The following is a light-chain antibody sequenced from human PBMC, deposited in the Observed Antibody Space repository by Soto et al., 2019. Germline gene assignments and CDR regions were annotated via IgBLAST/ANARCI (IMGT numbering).Light chain of an antibody. V-gene: IGKV1-12*01. CDR3: QQSYSTPIT. CDR1: QGISRW. Sequence: DIQMTQSPSSVSASVGDRVTITCRASQGISRWLAWYQQKPGKAPNLLTYGASTLQSGVPSRFSGSGSGTDFTLTISSLQAEDFATYYCQQSYSTPITFGQGTRLEI. CDR2: GAS. J-gene: IGKJ5*01.